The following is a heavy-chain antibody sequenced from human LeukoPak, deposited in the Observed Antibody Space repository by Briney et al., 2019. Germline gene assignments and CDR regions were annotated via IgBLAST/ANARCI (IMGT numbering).Heavy chain of an antibody. V-gene: IGHV1-2*06. J-gene: IGHJ3*01. CDR2: INPSSGGT. D-gene: IGHD3-22*01. CDR1: GYRFTGYY. CDR3: ARNRDTPYYSAAGGYSSDAFDV. Sequence: GASVKVSCTTSGYRFTGYYLDWVRQAPGQGLEWMGRINPSSGGTNYAQKFEGRVTMTRHTSINTAYMELSRLTSDDTAVYYCARNRDTPYYSAAGGYSSDAFDVWGQGTVVTVSS.